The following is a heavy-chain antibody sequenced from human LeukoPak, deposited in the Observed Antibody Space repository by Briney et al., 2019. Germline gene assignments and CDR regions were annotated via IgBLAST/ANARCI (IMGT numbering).Heavy chain of an antibody. Sequence: PSETLSLTCTVSGGSISSSNYNWGWIRQPPGKGLEWIGSIYYSGSTYYNPSLKSRVTISVDTSKNQFSLKLSSVTAADTAVHYCARHYAVPYDSSGYTDPFDYWGQGTLVTVSS. CDR2: IYYSGST. CDR1: GGSISSSNYN. J-gene: IGHJ4*02. CDR3: ARHYAVPYDSSGYTDPFDY. V-gene: IGHV4-39*01. D-gene: IGHD3-22*01.